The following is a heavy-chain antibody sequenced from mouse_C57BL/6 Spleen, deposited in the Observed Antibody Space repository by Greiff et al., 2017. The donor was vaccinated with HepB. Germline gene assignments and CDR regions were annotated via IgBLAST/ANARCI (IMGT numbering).Heavy chain of an antibody. Sequence: EVQLQQSGPELVKPGASVKIPCKASGYTFTDYNMDWVKQSHGKSLEWIGDINPNNGGTNYNQKFKGKATLTVDKSSSTAYMELRSLTSEDTAVYYCARRDYYGSRGFDYWGQGTTLTVSS. CDR2: INPNNGGT. CDR1: GYTFTDYN. J-gene: IGHJ2*01. CDR3: ARRDYYGSRGFDY. D-gene: IGHD1-1*01. V-gene: IGHV1-18*01.